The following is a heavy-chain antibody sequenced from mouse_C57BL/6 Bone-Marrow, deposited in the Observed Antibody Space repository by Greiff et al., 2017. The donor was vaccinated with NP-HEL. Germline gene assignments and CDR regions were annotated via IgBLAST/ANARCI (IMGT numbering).Heavy chain of an antibody. CDR2: IDPSDSET. J-gene: IGHJ2*01. D-gene: IGHD1-1*01. CDR1: GYTFTSYW. V-gene: IGHV1-52*01. CDR3: TRHGSSYGYFDY. Sequence: VQLQQPGAELVRPGSSVKLSCKASGYTFTSYWMHWVKQRPIQGLEWIGNIDPSDSETHYNQKFKDKATLTVDKSSSTAYMPLSSLTSEYSAVYYCTRHGSSYGYFDYWGQGTTLTVSS.